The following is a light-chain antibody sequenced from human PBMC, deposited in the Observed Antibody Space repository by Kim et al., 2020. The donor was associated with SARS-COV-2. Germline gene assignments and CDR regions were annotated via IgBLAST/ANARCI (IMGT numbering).Light chain of an antibody. Sequence: VAPGKTARITCGGNNIGSKSVHCYQQKPGQAPVLVIYYDSDRPSGIPERFSGSNSGNTATLTISRVEAGDEADYYCQVWDSSSELVFGGGTQLTVL. CDR3: QVWDSSSELV. CDR1: NIGSKS. CDR2: YDS. V-gene: IGLV3-21*04. J-gene: IGLJ2*01.